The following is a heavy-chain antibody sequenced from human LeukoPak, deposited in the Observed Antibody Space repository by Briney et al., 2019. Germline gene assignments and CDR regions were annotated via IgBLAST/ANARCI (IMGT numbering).Heavy chain of an antibody. D-gene: IGHD3-10*01. CDR3: ARLPGFGESC. Sequence: GGSLRLSCAASGFTFSNYVMHWVRQAPGKGLEWVAFIRYDGSNKYYADSVKGRFTISRDNSKNTLYLQMNSLRAEDTAVYYCARLPGFGESCWGQGTLVTVSS. J-gene: IGHJ4*02. CDR1: GFTFSNYV. CDR2: IRYDGSNK. V-gene: IGHV3-30*02.